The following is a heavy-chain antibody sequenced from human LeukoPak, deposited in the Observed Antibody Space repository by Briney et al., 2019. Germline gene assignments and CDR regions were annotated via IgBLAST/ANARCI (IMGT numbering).Heavy chain of an antibody. Sequence: PSETLSLTCTVSGGSISSSSYYWGWIRQPPGKGLKWIGSIYYSGSTYYNPSLKSRVTISVDTSKNQFSLKLSSVTAADTAVYYCARGGGSYAGDYWGQGTLVTVSS. CDR3: ARGGGSYAGDY. J-gene: IGHJ4*02. V-gene: IGHV4-39*07. D-gene: IGHD1-26*01. CDR2: IYYSGST. CDR1: GGSISSSSYY.